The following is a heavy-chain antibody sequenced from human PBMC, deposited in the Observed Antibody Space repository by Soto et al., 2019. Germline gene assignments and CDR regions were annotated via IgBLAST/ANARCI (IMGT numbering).Heavy chain of an antibody. V-gene: IGHV1-69*12. CDR1: GGTFSSYA. Sequence: QVQLVQSGAEVKKPGSSVKVSCKASGGTFSSYAISWVRQAPGQGLEWMGGIIPIFGTANYAQKFQGRVTITADESTGTAYMELSSLGSGDTAVYYCARDGGPLGSYYYGMDVWGQGTTVTVSS. J-gene: IGHJ6*02. CDR3: ARDGGPLGSYYYGMDV. D-gene: IGHD3-16*01. CDR2: IIPIFGTA.